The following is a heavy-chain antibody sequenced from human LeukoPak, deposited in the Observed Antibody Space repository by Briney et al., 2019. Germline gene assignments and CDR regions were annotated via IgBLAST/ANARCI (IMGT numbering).Heavy chain of an antibody. V-gene: IGHV4-34*01. CDR1: VGSFSGYY. CDR3: ARGRWSQLPTKWYYFDY. Sequence: SETLSLTCAVYVGSFSGYYWSWIRQPPGKGLEWIGEINHSGSINYNPSLKSRVTISVDTSKNHFSLKLSSVTAADTAVYYCARGRWSQLPTKWYYFDYWGQGTLVTVSS. CDR2: INHSGSI. J-gene: IGHJ4*02. D-gene: IGHD4/OR15-4a*01.